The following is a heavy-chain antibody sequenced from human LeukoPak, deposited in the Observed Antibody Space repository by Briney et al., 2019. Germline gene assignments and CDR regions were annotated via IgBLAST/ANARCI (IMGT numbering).Heavy chain of an antibody. V-gene: IGHV3-21*01. CDR3: ARGHIVVMADDDVFDY. D-gene: IGHD2-21*01. CDR2: ISTSSSYI. Sequence: GGSLRLSCAASGFTFSSYSMNWVRQAPGKGLEWVSSISTSSSYIYYADSVKGRFTISRDNAKKSLYLEMNSLRAEDTAVYYCARGHIVVMADDDVFDYWGQGTLVTVSS. J-gene: IGHJ4*02. CDR1: GFTFSSYS.